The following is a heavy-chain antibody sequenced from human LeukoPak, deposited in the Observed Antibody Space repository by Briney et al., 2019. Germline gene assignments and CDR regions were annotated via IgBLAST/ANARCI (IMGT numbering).Heavy chain of an antibody. J-gene: IGHJ4*02. Sequence: GGSLRLSCAASGFTFSSYGMHWVRQAPGKGLEWVAVISYDGSNKYYADSVKGRFTISRDNSKNTLYLQMNSLRAEDTAVYYCARAVSGSSPSDYWGQGTLVTVSS. CDR3: ARAVSGSSPSDY. D-gene: IGHD3-16*01. CDR2: ISYDGSNK. CDR1: GFTFSSYG. V-gene: IGHV3-30*03.